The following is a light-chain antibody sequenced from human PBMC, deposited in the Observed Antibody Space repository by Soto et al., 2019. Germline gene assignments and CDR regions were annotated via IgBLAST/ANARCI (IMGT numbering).Light chain of an antibody. CDR1: QRVSNSY. V-gene: IGKV3-20*01. CDR2: GAS. J-gene: IGKJ2*01. CDR3: QQYGSSPPYT. Sequence: EIVLTQSPGTLSLSPGERATLSCRASQRVSNSYLAWYQQKPGQDPRLLIYGASSRATGIPDRFSGSGSGTDFTLIISRLEPEDFAVYYCQQYGSSPPYTFGQGTKLEIK.